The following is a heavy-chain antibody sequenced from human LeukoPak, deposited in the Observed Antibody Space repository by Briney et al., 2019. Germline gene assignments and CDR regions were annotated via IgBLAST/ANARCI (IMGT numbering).Heavy chain of an antibody. CDR2: ISGSTGTT. Sequence: GGSLRLSCAASGFTFSSYAMTWVRQAPGKGLEWVSSISGSTGTTYYADSVKGRFTISRDNSKNTLYLQMNSLRAEDTAIYYCAKGYHDSSNYYAPFDYWGQGTLVTVSS. D-gene: IGHD3-22*01. V-gene: IGHV3-23*01. J-gene: IGHJ4*02. CDR3: AKGYHDSSNYYAPFDY. CDR1: GFTFSSYA.